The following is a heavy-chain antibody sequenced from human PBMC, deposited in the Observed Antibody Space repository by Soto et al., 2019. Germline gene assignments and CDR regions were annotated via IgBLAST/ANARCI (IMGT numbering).Heavy chain of an antibody. J-gene: IGHJ6*02. D-gene: IGHD2-2*01. CDR2: IIPIFGTA. Sequence: QVQLVQSGAEVKKPGSSVKVSCKASGGTFSSYAISWVRQAPGQGLEWMGGIIPIFGTANYAQKFQGRVTITADESTSXXYXEXXSLRSEDTAVYYCARGPTYYCISTSCFHYYYGMDVWGQGTTVTVSS. V-gene: IGHV1-69*12. CDR1: GGTFSSYA. CDR3: ARGPTYYCISTSCFHYYYGMDV.